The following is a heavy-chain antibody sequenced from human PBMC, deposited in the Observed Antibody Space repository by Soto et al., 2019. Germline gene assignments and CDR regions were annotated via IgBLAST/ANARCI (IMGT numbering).Heavy chain of an antibody. CDR2: IDPSDSYV. CDR1: GYSFTAYW. J-gene: IGHJ4*02. D-gene: IGHD5-18*01. CDR3: TRPASYSFYHFDF. Sequence: PGESLKLSCQASGYSFTAYWITWVRQMPGKGLEWMATIDPSDSYVDYSPSFRGHVTFSVDRSITTVYLQWNSLKASDSAMYFCTRPASYSFYHFDFWGQGALVTVSS. V-gene: IGHV5-10-1*01.